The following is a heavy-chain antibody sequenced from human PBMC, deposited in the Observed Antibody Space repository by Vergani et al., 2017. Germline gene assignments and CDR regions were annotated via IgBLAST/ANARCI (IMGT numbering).Heavy chain of an antibody. J-gene: IGHJ4*02. V-gene: IGHV3-23*04. CDR2: ISGSGGST. D-gene: IGHD6-19*01. CDR3: AKDRDQWLGRWVFDY. Sequence: EVQLVESGGGLLKPGESLRLSCAVSGFPFSGSYMTWVRQAPGKGLGLVSAISGSGGSTYYADSVKGRFTISRDNSKNTLYLQMNSLRAEDTAVYYCAKDRDQWLGRWVFDYWGQGTLVTVSS. CDR1: GFPFSGSY.